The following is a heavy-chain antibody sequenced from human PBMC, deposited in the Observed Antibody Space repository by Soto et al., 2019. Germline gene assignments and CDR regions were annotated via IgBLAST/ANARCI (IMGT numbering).Heavy chain of an antibody. V-gene: IGHV1-69*01. CDR3: AREGSSAKNWYFDL. D-gene: IGHD6-6*01. CDR1: GGTFSSYA. CDR2: IIPIFGTA. Sequence: QVQLVQSGAEVKKPGSSVTVSCKASGGTFSSYAISWVRQAPGQGLEWLGGIIPIFGTANYAQKFQGRVTITADESTSTDYMELSSLRSEDTAVYYCAREGSSAKNWYFDLWCRGTLVTVSS. J-gene: IGHJ2*01.